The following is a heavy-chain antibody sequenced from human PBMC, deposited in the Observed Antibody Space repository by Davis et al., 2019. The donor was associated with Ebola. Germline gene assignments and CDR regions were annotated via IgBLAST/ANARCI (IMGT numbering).Heavy chain of an antibody. CDR3: ARAPAGRWQWPGTACDY. CDR1: GFNFRNAW. V-gene: IGHV3-69-1*01. CDR2: ITSGNSI. D-gene: IGHD6-19*01. Sequence: GESLKISCAASGFNFRNAWMSWVRQAPGKGLEWVSSITSGNSIYYADSLKGRFTISRDNAKNSLYLQLNSLRPEDTALYYCARAPAGRWQWPGTACDYWGQGTLVTVSS. J-gene: IGHJ4*02.